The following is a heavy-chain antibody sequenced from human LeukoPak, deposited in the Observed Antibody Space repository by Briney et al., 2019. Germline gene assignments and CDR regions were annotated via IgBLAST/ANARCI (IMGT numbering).Heavy chain of an antibody. Sequence: PGGSLRLSCAASGVTFSSYAMSWVRQAPGKGLEWVAPISGSGGSTYYADSVRGGFTLSRDNTKNTLYLQMYSLRAEGRAVYYCAKGTHYYDSSGYYPYNCFDPWGQGPLVSVSS. V-gene: IGHV3-23*01. J-gene: IGHJ5*02. CDR3: AKGTHYYDSSGYYPYNCFDP. D-gene: IGHD3-22*01. CDR1: GVTFSSYA. CDR2: ISGSGGST.